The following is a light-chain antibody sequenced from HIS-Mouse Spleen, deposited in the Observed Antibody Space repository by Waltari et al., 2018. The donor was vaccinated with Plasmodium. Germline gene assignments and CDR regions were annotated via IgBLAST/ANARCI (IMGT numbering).Light chain of an antibody. CDR3: QQYNSYSVT. CDR1: QSISSW. J-gene: IGKJ3*01. CDR2: KAS. Sequence: DIQMTQSPSTLSASVGDRVTITCRASQSISSWLAWYQQQPGKAPKLLIYKASSLESGVPSRFSGSGSGTEFTLTISSLQPDDFATYYCQQYNSYSVTFGPGTKVDIK. V-gene: IGKV1-5*03.